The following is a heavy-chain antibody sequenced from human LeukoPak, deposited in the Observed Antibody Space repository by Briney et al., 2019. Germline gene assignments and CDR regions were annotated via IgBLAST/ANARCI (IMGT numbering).Heavy chain of an antibody. CDR1: GYTFTSYG. CDR2: ISAYNGNT. J-gene: IGHJ6*03. V-gene: IGHV1-18*01. CDR3: ARVCPDGGDSDSYYYYYMDV. Sequence: ASVKVSCKASGYTFTSYGISWVRQAPGQGLEWMGWISAYNGNTNYAQKLQGRVTMTTDTSTSTAYMELRSLRSDDTAVSYCARVCPDGGDSDSYYYYYMDVWGKGTTVAVSS. D-gene: IGHD2-21*02.